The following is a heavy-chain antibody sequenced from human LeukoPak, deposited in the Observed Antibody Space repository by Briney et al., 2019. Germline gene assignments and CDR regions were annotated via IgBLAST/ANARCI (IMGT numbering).Heavy chain of an antibody. J-gene: IGHJ6*03. V-gene: IGHV3-7*01. CDR3: ARVSIMVRGVIAYYYYYMDV. CDR1: GFRFNTYW. CDR2: IKQDGNEK. D-gene: IGHD3-10*01. Sequence: GGSLRLSCAASGFRFNTYWMSWVRQAPGKGLEWVANIKQDGNEKYYVDSVKGRFTISRDNAKNSLYLQMNSLRAEDTAVYYCARVSIMVRGVIAYYYYYMDVWGKGTTVTISS.